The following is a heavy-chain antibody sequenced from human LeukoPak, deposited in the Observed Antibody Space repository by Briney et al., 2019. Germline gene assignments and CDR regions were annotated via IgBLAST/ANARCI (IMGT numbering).Heavy chain of an antibody. CDR3: ARHRAVAGTPFDY. Sequence: GESLKISCKGSGYSFTSYWIGWVRQMPGKGLEWMGIIYPGDPDTRYSPSFQGQVTISADKSISTAYLQWSSLKASDTAMYYCARHRAVAGTPFDYWGQGTLVTVSS. J-gene: IGHJ4*02. V-gene: IGHV5-51*01. CDR1: GYSFTSYW. CDR2: IYPGDPDT. D-gene: IGHD6-19*01.